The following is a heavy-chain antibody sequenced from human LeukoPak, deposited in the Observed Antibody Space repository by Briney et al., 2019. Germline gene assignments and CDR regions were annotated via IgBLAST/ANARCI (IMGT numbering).Heavy chain of an antibody. Sequence: PGGSLRLSCAASGFTVSSNYMSWVRQAPGKGLEWVSVIYSGGSTYYADSVKGRFTISRDNSKNTLYLQMNSLRAEDTALYYCAKEDRRAAGTNSFNYWGQGTLVTVSS. CDR3: AKEDRRAAGTNSFNY. CDR2: IYSGGST. D-gene: IGHD6-13*01. CDR1: GFTVSSNY. V-gene: IGHV3-53*01. J-gene: IGHJ4*02.